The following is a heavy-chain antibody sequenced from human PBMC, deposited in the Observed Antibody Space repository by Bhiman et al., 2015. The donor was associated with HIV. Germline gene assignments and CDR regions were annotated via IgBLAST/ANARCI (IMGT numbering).Heavy chain of an antibody. D-gene: IGHD3-3*01. CDR1: GFTFSNYP. Sequence: QVQLVESGGGVVQPGRSLRLSCAASGFTFSNYPMYWVRQAPGKGLEWVALISYDGNNKEYADSVKGRFTISRDNSNNTLYLQMNSLRAEDTAVYYCARDRVFGVVIYYYYYGMDVWGKGP. CDR3: ARDRVFGVVIYYYYYGMDV. J-gene: IGHJ6*04. V-gene: IGHV3-30-3*01. CDR2: ISYDGNNK.